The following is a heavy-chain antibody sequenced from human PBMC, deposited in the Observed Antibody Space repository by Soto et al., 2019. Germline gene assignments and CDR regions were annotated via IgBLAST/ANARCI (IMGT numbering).Heavy chain of an antibody. CDR1: GYTFINYY. J-gene: IGHJ3*02. CDR3: AREKWLVRRNDPFDI. CDR2: INPNGGST. D-gene: IGHD6-19*01. Sequence: QVQLVQSGAEVKKPGASVKVSCKASGYTFINYYMHWVRQAPGQGLEWMGIINPNGGSTTYAQKFQGRVTLTRDTSTDTVNMELSSLSSEDTAMNYCAREKWLVRRNDPFDIWGQGTMVTVSS. V-gene: IGHV1-46*01.